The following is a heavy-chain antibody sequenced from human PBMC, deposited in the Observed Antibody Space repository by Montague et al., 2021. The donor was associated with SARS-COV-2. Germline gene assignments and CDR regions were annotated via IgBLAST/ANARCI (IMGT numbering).Heavy chain of an antibody. J-gene: IGHJ4*02. CDR1: GDSIRNSDYS. D-gene: IGHD2-15*01. CDR3: ATRTRYPQNDFGF. Sequence: SETLSLTCTVSGDSIRNSDYSWGWVRPPTGKGLEWIGNIYNGGTTFYNPYLKSRVTIFVDTSKNQLSLTLSSVTAADTAVYSCATRTRYPQNDFGFWGQGTLVTVSS. V-gene: IGHV4-39*01. CDR2: IYNGGTT.